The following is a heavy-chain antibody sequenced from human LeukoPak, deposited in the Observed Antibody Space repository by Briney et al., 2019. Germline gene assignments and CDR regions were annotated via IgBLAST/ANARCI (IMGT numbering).Heavy chain of an antibody. V-gene: IGHV4-61*01. Sequence: SETLSLTCTVSGGSVGSGSYYWSWIRQPPGKGLEWIVYIYYSGSTNYNPSLKSRVTISVDTSKNQFSLKLSSVTAADTAVYYCTRDRIVVVPAAIVSYYYGMDVWGQGTTVTVSS. CDR2: IYYSGST. CDR3: TRDRIVVVPAAIVSYYYGMDV. CDR1: GGSVGSGSYY. J-gene: IGHJ6*02. D-gene: IGHD2-2*01.